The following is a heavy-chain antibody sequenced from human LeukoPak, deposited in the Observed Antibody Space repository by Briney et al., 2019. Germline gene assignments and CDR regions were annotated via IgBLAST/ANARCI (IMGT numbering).Heavy chain of an antibody. CDR2: ISDSGGTT. V-gene: IGHV3-23*01. CDR1: GFTFSSYA. Sequence: PGGSLRLSCAASGFTFSSYAMTWVRQAPGMGLEWVSTISDSGGTTYYADSVKGRFTISRDKSKNTLYLQLNSLRAEDTAVYFCAKDYGDYSSWFDPWGQGTLVTVSS. D-gene: IGHD4-17*01. CDR3: AKDYGDYSSWFDP. J-gene: IGHJ5*02.